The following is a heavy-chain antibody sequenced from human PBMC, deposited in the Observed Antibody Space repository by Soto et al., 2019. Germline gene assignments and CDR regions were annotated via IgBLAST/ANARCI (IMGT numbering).Heavy chain of an antibody. CDR2: IIPIFGTA. D-gene: IGHD3-3*01. V-gene: IGHV1-69*06. Sequence: GASVKVSCKASGGTFSSYAISWVRQAPGQGLEWMGGIIPIFGTANYAQKFQGRVTITADKSTSTAYMELSSLRSEDTAVYYCARERTYYDFWSGPRAFDYWGHGTLVTVSS. CDR1: GGTFSSYA. CDR3: ARERTYYDFWSGPRAFDY. J-gene: IGHJ4*01.